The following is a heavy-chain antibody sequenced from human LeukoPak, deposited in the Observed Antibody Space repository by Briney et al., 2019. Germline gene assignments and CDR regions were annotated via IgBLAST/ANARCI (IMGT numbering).Heavy chain of an antibody. V-gene: IGHV3-30*02. CDR3: AKDYSGYYRT. D-gene: IGHD3-22*01. Sequence: GGSLRLSCAASGFTFSGFGMHWVRQAPGKGLEWVAYIHTDQTIQYYADSVKGRFTISRDNFKSTLFLQMNSLRSQDAAVYYCAKDYSGYYRTWGQGTLVTVSS. CDR1: GFTFSGFG. CDR2: IHTDQTIQ. J-gene: IGHJ4*02.